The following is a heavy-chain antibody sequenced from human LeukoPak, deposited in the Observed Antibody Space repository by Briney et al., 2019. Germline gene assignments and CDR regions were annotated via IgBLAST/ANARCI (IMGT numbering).Heavy chain of an antibody. CDR3: ARERFHGSGAPKYDF. Sequence: GGSLRLSCAASGISFSNYSMNWVRQAPGKGLEWVSLISSSIIYYGDSVKGRFTISRDNAKNSLYLQGKSLRVDDTAVYYCARERFHGSGAPKYDFWGQGTLVTVSS. CDR2: ISSSII. J-gene: IGHJ4*02. D-gene: IGHD3-10*01. CDR1: GISFSNYS. V-gene: IGHV3-21*01.